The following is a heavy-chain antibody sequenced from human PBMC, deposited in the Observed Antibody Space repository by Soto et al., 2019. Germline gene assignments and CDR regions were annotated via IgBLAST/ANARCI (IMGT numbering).Heavy chain of an antibody. V-gene: IGHV3-23*01. D-gene: IGHD3-9*01. J-gene: IGHJ5*02. CDR1: GFTFTSYA. Sequence: EVQLLESGGGLVQPGGSLRLSCAASGFTFTSYAMSWVRQAPGKGPEWVSAISGSGGSTYYADSVKGRFTISRDNSKDTLYMQMNSLRAEDTAVYYCAKDKYPTILTGYYKGWFDPWGQGTLVTVSS. CDR2: ISGSGGST. CDR3: AKDKYPTILTGYYKGWFDP.